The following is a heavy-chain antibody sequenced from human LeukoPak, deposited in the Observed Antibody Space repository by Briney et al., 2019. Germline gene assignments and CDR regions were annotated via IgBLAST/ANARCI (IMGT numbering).Heavy chain of an antibody. Sequence: PSETLSLTCTVSGGSISSYYWSWIRQPPGKGLEWIGYIYYSGSTNYNPSLKSRVTISVDTSKNQFSLKLSSVTAADTAVYYCADYDFWSGPLDVWGQGTTVTVSS. V-gene: IGHV4-59*08. CDR1: GGSISSYY. J-gene: IGHJ6*02. D-gene: IGHD3-3*01. CDR3: ADYDFWSGPLDV. CDR2: IYYSGST.